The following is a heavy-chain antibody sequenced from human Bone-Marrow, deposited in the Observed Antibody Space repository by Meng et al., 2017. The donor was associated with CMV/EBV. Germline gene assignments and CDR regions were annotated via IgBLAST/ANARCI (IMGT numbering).Heavy chain of an antibody. Sequence: SGPTLVKPTHTLTLTCTCSGFSLSTSGMRVSWIRQSPGKALEWLARIDWGDAEFYSPSLETRLTISKDTSKNQVVFTMSKMDPVDTGTYYCARTAVAGRGAYYFDFWGQGTLVTVSS. D-gene: IGHD6-13*01. CDR1: GFSLSTSGMR. CDR3: ARTAVAGRGAYYFDF. CDR2: IDWGDAE. J-gene: IGHJ4*02. V-gene: IGHV2-70*04.